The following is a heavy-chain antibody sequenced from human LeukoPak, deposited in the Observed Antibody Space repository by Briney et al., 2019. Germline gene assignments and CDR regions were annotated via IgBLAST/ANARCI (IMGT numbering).Heavy chain of an antibody. CDR2: ISSSSSYI. CDR1: GFTFSSYS. V-gene: IGHV3-21*01. CDR3: ARDRFVVVPAAADY. D-gene: IGHD2-2*01. Sequence: KPGGSLRLSCAASGFTFSSYSMNWVRQAPGKGLEWVSSISSSSSYIYYADSVKGRFTISRDNAKNSLYLQMNSLRAEDTAVYYCARDRFVVVPAAADYWGQGTLVTVSS. J-gene: IGHJ4*02.